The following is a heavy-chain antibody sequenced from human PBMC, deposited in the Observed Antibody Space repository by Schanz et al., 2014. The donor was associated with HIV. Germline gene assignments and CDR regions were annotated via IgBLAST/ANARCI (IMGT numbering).Heavy chain of an antibody. Sequence: QVHLVQSETAVQRPGASVKVSCKASGYTFTNYFIHWVRQAPGQGLEWMGWINPNSGGTNYAQKFQGRVTMTRDTSISTASMELRRLRSDDPAVYYCAREQNVISMVRGVMGGVDYWGQGTLVTVSS. V-gene: IGHV1-2*02. D-gene: IGHD3-10*01. CDR3: AREQNVISMVRGVMGGVDY. CDR1: GYTFTNYF. CDR2: INPNSGGT. J-gene: IGHJ4*02.